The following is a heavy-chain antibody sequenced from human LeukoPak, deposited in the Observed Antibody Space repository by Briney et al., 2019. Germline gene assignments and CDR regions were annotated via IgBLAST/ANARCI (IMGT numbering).Heavy chain of an antibody. D-gene: IGHD2-2*01. J-gene: IGHJ6*03. CDR1: GGTFSSYA. CDR3: ASTAILGYCSSTSCPYYYYMDV. CDR2: IIPIFGAA. V-gene: IGHV1-69*13. Sequence: SVKVSCKASGGTFSSYAISWVRQAPGQGLEWMGGIIPIFGAANYAQKFQGRVTITADESTSTAYMELSSLRSEDTAVYYCASTAILGYCSSTSCPYYYYMDVWGKGTTVTISS.